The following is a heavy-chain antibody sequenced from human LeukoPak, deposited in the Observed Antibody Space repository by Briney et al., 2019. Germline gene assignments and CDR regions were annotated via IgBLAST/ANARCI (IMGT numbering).Heavy chain of an antibody. J-gene: IGHJ5*02. CDR1: GGSFSGYY. D-gene: IGHD2-15*01. Sequence: SETLSLTCAVYGGSFSGYYWSWIRQPPGKGLEWIGEINHSGSTSYNPSLKSRVTIAVDTTKRHYSLKLSSVTAADTAVYYRASHPFVVVVAATGWFDPWGQGTLVTVSS. CDR2: INHSGST. V-gene: IGHV4-34*01. CDR3: ASHPFVVVVAATGWFDP.